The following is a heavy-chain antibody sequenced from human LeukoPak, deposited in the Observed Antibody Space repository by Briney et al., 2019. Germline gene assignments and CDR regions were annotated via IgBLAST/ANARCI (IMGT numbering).Heavy chain of an antibody. CDR1: GGSISSGDYY. CDR2: IYHSGST. V-gene: IGHV4-30-2*01. Sequence: SQTLSLTCTVSGGSISSGDYYWSWIRQPPGKGLEWIGYIYHSGSTYYNPSLKSRVTISVDRSKNQFSLKLSSVTAADTAVYYCARLVAATVRYFDLWGRGTLVTVSS. CDR3: ARLVAATVRYFDL. J-gene: IGHJ2*01. D-gene: IGHD2-15*01.